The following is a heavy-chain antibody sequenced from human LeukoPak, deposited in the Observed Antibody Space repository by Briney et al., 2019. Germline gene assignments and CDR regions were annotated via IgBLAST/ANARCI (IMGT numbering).Heavy chain of an antibody. CDR1: GGTFSSYA. CDR2: IIPIIGIA. V-gene: IGHV1-69*04. D-gene: IGHD6-19*01. J-gene: IGHJ4*02. Sequence: ASVKVSCKASGGTFSSYAISWVRQAPGQGLEWMGRIIPIIGIANYAQKFQGRVTITADKSTSTAYMELSSLRSEDTAVYYCARDAYSSGWPDYWGQGTLVTVSS. CDR3: ARDAYSSGWPDY.